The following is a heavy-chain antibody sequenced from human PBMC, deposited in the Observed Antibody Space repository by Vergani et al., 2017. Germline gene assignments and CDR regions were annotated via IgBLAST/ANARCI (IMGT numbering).Heavy chain of an antibody. CDR1: GFTFSSYW. J-gene: IGHJ4*02. V-gene: IGHV3-7*01. CDR2: IKQDGSDQ. D-gene: IGHD4-17*01. Sequence: EVQLVESGGGLVQPGGALRLSCAASGFTFSSYWMSWVRQAPGKGLEGGGNIKQDGSDQYYVDSVKGRFTISRDNAKNSLYLQMNSLRADATAVYYCAGGHDYGAYFDYWGQGTLVTVSS. CDR3: AGGHDYGAYFDY.